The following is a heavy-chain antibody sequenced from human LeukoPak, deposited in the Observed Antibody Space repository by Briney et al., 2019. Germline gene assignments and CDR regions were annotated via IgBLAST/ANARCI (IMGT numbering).Heavy chain of an antibody. V-gene: IGHV1-69*04. CDR3: AGDPGYYDSSGQGGY. Sequence: SVKVSCKASGGTFSSYAISWVRQAPGQGLEWMGRIIPILGIANYAQKFQGRVTITADKSTSTAYMELSSLRSEDTAVYYCAGDPGYYDSSGQGGYWGQGTLVTVSS. CDR2: IIPILGIA. D-gene: IGHD3-22*01. CDR1: GGTFSSYA. J-gene: IGHJ4*02.